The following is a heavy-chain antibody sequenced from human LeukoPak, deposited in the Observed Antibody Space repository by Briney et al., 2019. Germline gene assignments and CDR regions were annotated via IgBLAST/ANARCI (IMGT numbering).Heavy chain of an antibody. D-gene: IGHD1-14*01. CDR2: ISWNSADL. CDR1: GFTFDDFA. V-gene: IGHV3-9*01. CDR3: AKDTSGNNFYYMDV. Sequence: GRSLRLSCEAPGFTFDDFAMHWVRQAPGKGLEWVSSISWNSADLVYADSVRGRFTISRDNAKESLYLQMSSLRAEDTALYYCAKDTSGNNFYYMDVWGKGTSVTVSS. J-gene: IGHJ6*03.